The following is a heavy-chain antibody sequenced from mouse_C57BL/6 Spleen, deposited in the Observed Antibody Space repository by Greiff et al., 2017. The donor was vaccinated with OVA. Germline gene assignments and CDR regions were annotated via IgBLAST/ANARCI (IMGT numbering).Heavy chain of an antibody. J-gene: IGHJ1*03. V-gene: IGHV5-17*01. D-gene: IGHD2-4*01. CDR2: ISSGSSTI. CDR3: ARGPYDYDAFDV. Sequence: GFPFSDYGMHWVRQAPEKGLEWVAYISSGSSTIYYADTVKGRFTISRDNAKNTLFLQMTSLRSEDTAMYYCARGPYDYDAFDVWGTGTTGTVSS. CDR1: GFPFSDYG.